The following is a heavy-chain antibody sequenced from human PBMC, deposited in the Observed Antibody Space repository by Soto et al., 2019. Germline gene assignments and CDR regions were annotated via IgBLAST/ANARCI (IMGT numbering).Heavy chain of an antibody. CDR1: GFIFSNYA. J-gene: IGHJ4*02. CDR2: ISGSGADT. D-gene: IGHD2-15*01. CDR3: AKDTGRGGGSVFDY. V-gene: IGHV3-23*01. Sequence: EVQLLESGGGLVQPGGSLRLYCAPSGFIFSNYAMSWVRQARGKGLEWVSAISGSGADTYYTESVKGRFTISRDNFKNTLYRQMNSLRAEDTAVYYCAKDTGRGGGSVFDYWGQGTLVTVSS.